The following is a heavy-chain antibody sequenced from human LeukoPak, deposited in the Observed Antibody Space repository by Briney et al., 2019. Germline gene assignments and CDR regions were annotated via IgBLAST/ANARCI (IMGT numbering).Heavy chain of an antibody. J-gene: IGHJ4*02. Sequence: GGSLRLSCAASGFTVSSNYMSWVRQAPGKGLEWVSSIYSGGSTYYADSVKGRYIIFRDNSKNTLYLQMNSLRAEDTAVYYCARGLYGGNSSDYWGRGTLVTVSS. CDR3: ARGLYGGNSSDY. CDR2: IYSGGST. V-gene: IGHV3-66*01. D-gene: IGHD4-23*01. CDR1: GFTVSSNY.